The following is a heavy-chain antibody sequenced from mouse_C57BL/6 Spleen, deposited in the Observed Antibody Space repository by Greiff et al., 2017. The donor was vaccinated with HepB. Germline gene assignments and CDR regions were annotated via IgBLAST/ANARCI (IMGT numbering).Heavy chain of an antibody. V-gene: IGHV1-18*01. D-gene: IGHD3-2*02. CDR1: GYTFTDYN. CDR2: INPNNGGT. CDR3: ARWGLDSSGYWFAY. Sequence: VQLQQSGPELVKPGASVKIPCKASGYTFTDYNMDWVKQSHGKSLEWIGDINPNNGGTIYNQKFKGKATLTVDKSSSPAYMELRSLTSEDTAVYYCARWGLDSSGYWFAYWGQGTLVTVSA. J-gene: IGHJ3*01.